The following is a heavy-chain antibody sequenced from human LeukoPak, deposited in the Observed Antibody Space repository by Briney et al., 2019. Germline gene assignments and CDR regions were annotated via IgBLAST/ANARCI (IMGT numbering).Heavy chain of an antibody. CDR3: AKGGAAAGEFDY. Sequence: GGSLRLSCAASGFTFSSYAMSWVRQAPGKGLEWVSAISGSGGSTYHADSVKGRFTISRDNSKNTLYLQMNSLRAEDTAVYYCAKGGAAAGEFDYWGQGTLVTVSS. CDR2: ISGSGGST. V-gene: IGHV3-23*01. J-gene: IGHJ4*02. CDR1: GFTFSSYA. D-gene: IGHD6-13*01.